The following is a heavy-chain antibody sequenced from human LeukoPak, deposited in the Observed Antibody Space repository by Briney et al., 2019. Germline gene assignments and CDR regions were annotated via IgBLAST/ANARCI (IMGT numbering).Heavy chain of an antibody. CDR3: ARGAALVTHKYFDY. V-gene: IGHV4-59*08. D-gene: IGHD5-18*01. CDR1: DVSIREYY. J-gene: IGHJ4*02. CDR2: IHSSGST. Sequence: SETLSLTCTVSDVSIREYYWSWIRQSPGKGLEWIGYIHSSGSTVYNPSLESRVTFSIGAPRNHFYLNMTSATAADTAVYYCARGAALVTHKYFDYWGPGTLVTVSS.